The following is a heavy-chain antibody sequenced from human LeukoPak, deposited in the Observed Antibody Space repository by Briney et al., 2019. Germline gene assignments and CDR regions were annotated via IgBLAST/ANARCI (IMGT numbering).Heavy chain of an antibody. Sequence: SETLSLTCTVSGGSISSYYWSWIRQPPGKGLGWVGDIYYSGSTNYNPSLKSRVTISVDTSKNQFSLKLSSVTAADTAVYYCARGVLLWFGHSSYYYMDVWGKGTTVTISS. V-gene: IGHV4-59*01. J-gene: IGHJ6*03. CDR3: ARGVLLWFGHSSYYYMDV. CDR1: GGSISSYY. CDR2: IYYSGST. D-gene: IGHD3-10*01.